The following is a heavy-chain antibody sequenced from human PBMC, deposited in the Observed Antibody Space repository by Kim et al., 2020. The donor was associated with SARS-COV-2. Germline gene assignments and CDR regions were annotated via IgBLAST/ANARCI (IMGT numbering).Heavy chain of an antibody. Sequence: GGSLRLSCAASGFTFSSYAMHWVRQAPGKGLEWVAVIWYDGSNKYYADSVKGRFTISRDNSKNTLYLQMNSLRAEDTAVYYCAKFTSTVYYDFWSGGRGGFYIWGQGTMGTVSS. V-gene: IGHV3-33*06. CDR2: IWYDGSNK. CDR3: AKFTSTVYYDFWSGGRGGFYI. D-gene: IGHD3-3*01. J-gene: IGHJ3*02. CDR1: GFTFSSYA.